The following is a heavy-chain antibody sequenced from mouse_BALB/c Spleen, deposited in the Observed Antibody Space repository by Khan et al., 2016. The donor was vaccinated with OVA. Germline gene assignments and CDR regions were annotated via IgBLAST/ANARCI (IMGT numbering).Heavy chain of an antibody. J-gene: IGHJ4*01. V-gene: IGHV2-6-5*01. CDR2: IWGGGST. Sequence: VKLLESGPGLVAPSQNLSITCTVSGFSLSDYGVSWIRQPPAKGLEWLGVIWGGGSTYYNSALKSRLSISKDNSKSQVFLKMSSLQSDDTAMFYCAKGVWSYYYTLDYWGQGTSVTVSS. CDR3: AKGVWSYYYTLDY. CDR1: GFSLSDYG.